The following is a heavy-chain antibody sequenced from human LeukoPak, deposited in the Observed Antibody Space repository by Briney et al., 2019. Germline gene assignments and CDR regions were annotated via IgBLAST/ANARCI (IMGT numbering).Heavy chain of an antibody. Sequence: GASVKVSCKASGGTFSSYAISWVRQAPGQGLEWMGGIIPIFGTANYAQKFQGRVTITADESTSTAYMELRSLRSEDTAVYYCASGNSSGYYYPYYYGMDVWGQGTTVTVSS. V-gene: IGHV1-69*13. CDR1: GGTFSSYA. J-gene: IGHJ6*02. D-gene: IGHD3-22*01. CDR2: IIPIFGTA. CDR3: ASGNSSGYYYPYYYGMDV.